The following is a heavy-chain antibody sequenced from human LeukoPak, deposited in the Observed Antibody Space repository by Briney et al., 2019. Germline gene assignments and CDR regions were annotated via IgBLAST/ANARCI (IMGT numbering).Heavy chain of an antibody. V-gene: IGHV3-11*01. J-gene: IGHJ5*02. CDR3: VRDRQFRLHDP. CDR1: GFSFTDYY. D-gene: IGHD3-16*01. Sequence: GGSLRLSCTASGFSFTDYYMTWIRQAPGKGLEWLSYISVSGGSVSYVDSVKGRFTISRDNAKNSVYLQIDSLRVEDTAIYYCVRDRQFRLHDPWGQGILVTVSS. CDR2: ISVSGGSV.